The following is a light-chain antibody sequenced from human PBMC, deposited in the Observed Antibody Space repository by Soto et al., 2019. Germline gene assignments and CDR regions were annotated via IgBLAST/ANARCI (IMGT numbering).Light chain of an antibody. J-gene: IGLJ2*01. V-gene: IGLV2-14*01. CDR1: SSDVGYYNY. CDR3: SSYVSVTSPVT. Sequence: QSALTQPASLSGSPGQSITISCTGTSSDVGYYNYVSWYQQHPGRAPKLIIYEVSTRPSGVSYRSSGSKSGNTAYLTISGLQAEDEADYYCSSYVSVTSPVTFVGGTKVTVL. CDR2: EVS.